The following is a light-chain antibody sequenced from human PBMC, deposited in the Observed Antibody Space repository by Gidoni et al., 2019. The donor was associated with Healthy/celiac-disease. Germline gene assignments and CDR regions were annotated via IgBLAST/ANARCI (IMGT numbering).Light chain of an antibody. CDR1: QSISSY. J-gene: IGKJ1*01. Sequence: DIQMPQSPSSLSASVGDRVTITCRASQSISSYLNWYQQKPGKAPKLLIYAASSLQSGVPSRFRGSGSGTYFTLTISSLQPEDFATYYCQQSYSTPRTFXQXTKVEIK. CDR2: AAS. V-gene: IGKV1-39*01. CDR3: QQSYSTPRT.